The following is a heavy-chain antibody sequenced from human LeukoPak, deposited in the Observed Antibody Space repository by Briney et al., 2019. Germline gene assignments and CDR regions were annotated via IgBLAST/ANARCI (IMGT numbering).Heavy chain of an antibody. J-gene: IGHJ4*02. V-gene: IGHV1-18*01. D-gene: IGHD3-3*01. Sequence: ASVKVSCKASGYTFGIYGISWVRQAPGQGFEWMGWISGDNGNRLIAEKFQGRVTMTAETPTSTAYMELGSLRSDDTAIYYCARSPFRFLEWLPHWGQGTLVTVSS. CDR2: ISGDNGNR. CDR3: ARSPFRFLEWLPH. CDR1: GYTFGIYG.